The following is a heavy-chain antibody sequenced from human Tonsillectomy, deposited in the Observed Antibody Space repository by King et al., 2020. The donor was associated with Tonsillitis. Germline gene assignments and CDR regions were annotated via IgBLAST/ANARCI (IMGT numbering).Heavy chain of an antibody. CDR1: GFTFSRYG. CDR2: ISYDGNNK. D-gene: IGHD3-22*01. Sequence: HVQLVESGGGVVQPGRSLRLSCAASGFTFSRYGMHWVRQAPGKGLEWVAVISYDGNNKYYADSVKGRFTISRDNSKNTLYLQMNSLRAEDTAVYYCAKDSSSSYYYDSFVDYWGQGTLVTVSS. CDR3: AKDSSSSYYYDSFVDY. J-gene: IGHJ4*02. V-gene: IGHV3-30*18.